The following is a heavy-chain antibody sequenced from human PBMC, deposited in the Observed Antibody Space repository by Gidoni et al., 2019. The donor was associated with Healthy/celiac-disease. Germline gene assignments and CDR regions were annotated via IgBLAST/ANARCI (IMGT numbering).Heavy chain of an antibody. CDR2: IYYSGST. J-gene: IGHJ6*02. V-gene: IGHV4-39*01. CDR3: ARRGGYCSGGSCYRGDYYYGMDV. Sequence: QLQLQESGPGLVKPSETLSLTCTVSGGSISSSSYYWGWIRQPPGKGLEWIGSIYYSGSTYYNPSLKSRVTISVDTSKNQFSLKLSSVTAADTAVYYCARRGGYCSGGSCYRGDYYYGMDVWGQGTTVTVSS. D-gene: IGHD2-15*01. CDR1: GGSISSSSYY.